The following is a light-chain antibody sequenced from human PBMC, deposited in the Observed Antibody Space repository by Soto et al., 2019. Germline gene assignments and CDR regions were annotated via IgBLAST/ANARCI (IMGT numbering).Light chain of an antibody. CDR3: QQYDTFSRT. CDR1: QSFSGT. Sequence: DIQMTQSPSTLSASMGDRVTITCRASQSFSGTLAWYQQKPGKAPKLLIYDASSLERGVPSRFSGSGSGTEFTLTISSLQPDDFATYYCQQYDTFSRTFGRGPKVEI. V-gene: IGKV1-5*01. J-gene: IGKJ1*01. CDR2: DAS.